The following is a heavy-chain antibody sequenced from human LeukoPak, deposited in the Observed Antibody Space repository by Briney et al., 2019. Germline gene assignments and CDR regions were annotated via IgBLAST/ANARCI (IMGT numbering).Heavy chain of an antibody. D-gene: IGHD5-18*01. CDR2: IYYSGST. V-gene: IGHV4-59*11. Sequence: SETLSLTCTVSGGSISSHYWSWIRQPPGKGLECIGYIYYSGSTNYNPSLKSRVTISVDTSKNQFSLKLSSVTAADTAVYYCARGGSVGYSYGYYYFDYWGQGTLVTVSS. CDR3: ARGGSVGYSYGYYYFDY. J-gene: IGHJ4*02. CDR1: GGSISSHY.